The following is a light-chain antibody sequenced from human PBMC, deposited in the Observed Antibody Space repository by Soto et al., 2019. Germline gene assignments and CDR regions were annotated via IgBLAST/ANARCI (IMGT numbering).Light chain of an antibody. CDR3: QHYITLSIT. CDR2: AAS. J-gene: IGKJ4*01. Sequence: DIQLIQSPATLSASVGDRITITCRASENIFKFLAWYQQRSGRAPNHLIYAASDLETGVPSRFSGRGSGTEFTLTIDSLQPDDSATYYCQHYITLSITFGGGTKVDVK. CDR1: ENIFKF. V-gene: IGKV1-5*01.